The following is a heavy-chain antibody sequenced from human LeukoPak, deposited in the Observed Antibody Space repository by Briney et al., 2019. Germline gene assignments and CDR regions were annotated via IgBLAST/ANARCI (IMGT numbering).Heavy chain of an antibody. J-gene: IGHJ3*02. CDR1: GGSFSGCY. D-gene: IGHD5-18*01. CDR3: ARGEYSYGIDAFDI. V-gene: IGHV4-34*01. CDR2: INHSGST. Sequence: SETLSLTCAVYGGSFSGCYWSWIRQPPGKGLEWIGEINHSGSTNYNPSLKSRVTISVDTSKNQFSLKLSSVTAADTAVYYCARGEYSYGIDAFDIWGQGTMVTVSS.